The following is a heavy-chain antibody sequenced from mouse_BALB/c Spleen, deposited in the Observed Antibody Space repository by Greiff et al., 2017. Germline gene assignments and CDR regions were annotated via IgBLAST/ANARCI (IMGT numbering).Heavy chain of an antibody. CDR2: IYPGGGYT. D-gene: IGHD1-1*01. J-gene: IGHJ4*01. CDR1: GYTFTNYW. CDR3: ARSPHYYGSSHDAMDY. V-gene: IGHV1-63*02. Sequence: VLLQQSGAELVRPGTSVKISCKASGYTFTNYWLGWVKQRPGHGLEWIGDIYPGGGYTNYNEKFKGKATLTADTSSSTAYMQLSSLTSEDSAVYFCARSPHYYGSSHDAMDYWGQGTSVTVSS.